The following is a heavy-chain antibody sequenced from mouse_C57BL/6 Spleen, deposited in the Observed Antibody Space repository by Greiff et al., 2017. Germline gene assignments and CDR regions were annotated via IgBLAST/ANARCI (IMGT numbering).Heavy chain of an antibody. D-gene: IGHD1-1*01. CDR1: GYTFTDYE. J-gene: IGHJ2*01. V-gene: IGHV1-15*01. Sequence: QVQLQQSGAELVRPGASVTLSCKASGYTFTDYEMHWVKQTPVHGLEWIGAIDPETGGTAYNQKFKGKAILTADKSSSTAYMELRSLTSEDSAVYYCTRGLLRGDYCDYWGQGTTLTVSS. CDR3: TRGLLRGDYCDY. CDR2: IDPETGGT.